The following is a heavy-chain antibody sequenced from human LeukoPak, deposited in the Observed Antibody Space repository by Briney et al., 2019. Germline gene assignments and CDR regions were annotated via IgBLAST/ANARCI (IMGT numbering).Heavy chain of an antibody. D-gene: IGHD2-15*01. CDR2: ISTGNGNT. CDR3: ARDRPRLLGQERLDY. Sequence: ASVKVSCKASASTFSTYAIHWVRQAPGQGLEWMGWISTGNGNTKYSQGFQDRITITRDTSTSTAYMELRSLRSDDTAVYYCARDRPRLLGQERLDYWGQGTLVTVSS. J-gene: IGHJ4*02. V-gene: IGHV1-3*04. CDR1: ASTFSTYA.